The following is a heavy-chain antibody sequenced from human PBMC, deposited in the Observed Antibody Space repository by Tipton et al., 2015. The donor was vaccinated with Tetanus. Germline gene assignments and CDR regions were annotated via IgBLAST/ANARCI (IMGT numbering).Heavy chain of an antibody. J-gene: IGHJ4*02. Sequence: LVQSSQTLSVTCAVSGGSISSGGYYWSWIRQHPGKGLEWIGDIYNSGSTYYNPSLKSRVTILVDTTKNQFSLKLKSVTAADTAVYYCARDQARGARGWNYFDYWGQGSLVTVSS. CDR2: IYNSGST. D-gene: IGHD1-26*01. V-gene: IGHV4-31*11. CDR1: GGSISSGGYY. CDR3: ARDQARGARGWNYFDY.